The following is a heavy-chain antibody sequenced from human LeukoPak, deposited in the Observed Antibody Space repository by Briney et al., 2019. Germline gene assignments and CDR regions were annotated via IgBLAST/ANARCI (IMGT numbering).Heavy chain of an antibody. CDR1: GFTFSSYG. J-gene: IGHJ4*02. Sequence: PGGSLRLSCAASGFTFSSYGMHWVRQAPSKGLEWVAVISYDGSNKYYADSVKGRFTISRDNSKNTLYLQMNSLRAEDTAVYYCAKGVPAYYDFWSGYETFDYWGQGTLVTVSS. CDR2: ISYDGSNK. D-gene: IGHD3-3*01. CDR3: AKGVPAYYDFWSGYETFDY. V-gene: IGHV3-30*18.